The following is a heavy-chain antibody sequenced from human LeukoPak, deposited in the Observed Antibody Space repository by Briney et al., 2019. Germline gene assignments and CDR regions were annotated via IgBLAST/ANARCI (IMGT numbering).Heavy chain of an antibody. CDR1: GGSIRSYY. D-gene: IGHD6-13*01. J-gene: IGHJ4*02. V-gene: IGHV4-4*07. Sequence: SETLSLTCTVSGGSIRSYYWNWIRQPAGRGLEWIGRIYSSGITNYNPSLKSRVTLSMDTFKNQFSLKLSSVTAADTAIYYCARYDSSWFDYWGQGTLVTVSS. CDR3: ARYDSSWFDY. CDR2: IYSSGIT.